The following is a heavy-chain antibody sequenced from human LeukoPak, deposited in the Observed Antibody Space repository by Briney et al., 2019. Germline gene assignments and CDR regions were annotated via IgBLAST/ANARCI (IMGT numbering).Heavy chain of an antibody. D-gene: IGHD3-10*01. Sequence: GSLRLSCAASGFTFSSYAMSWVRQAPGKGLEWVSVLYSGDNTYYADSVKGRFTISRDNSKNTLYLQMNSLRAEDTAAYYCARVRSYGSGFDYWGQGTLVTVSS. V-gene: IGHV3-53*01. J-gene: IGHJ4*02. CDR3: ARVRSYGSGFDY. CDR1: GFTFSSYA. CDR2: LYSGDNT.